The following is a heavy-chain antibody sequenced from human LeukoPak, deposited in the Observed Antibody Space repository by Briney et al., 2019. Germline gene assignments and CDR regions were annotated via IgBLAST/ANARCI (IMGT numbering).Heavy chain of an antibody. CDR1: GGSISSGSYY. D-gene: IGHD5-12*01. J-gene: IGHJ4*02. Sequence: SETLSLTCTVSGGSISSGSYYWSWIRQPAGKGLEWIGRIYTSGSTNYNPSLKSRVTISVDTSKNQFSLKLSSVTAADTAVYYCAREGEYGGYAADYWGQGPLATVSS. V-gene: IGHV4-61*02. CDR2: IYTSGST. CDR3: AREGEYGGYAADY.